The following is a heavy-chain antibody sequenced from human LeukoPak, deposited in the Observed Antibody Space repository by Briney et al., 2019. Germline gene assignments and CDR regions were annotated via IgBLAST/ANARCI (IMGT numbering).Heavy chain of an antibody. Sequence: ASVKVSCKASGGTFSSYTISWVRQAPGQGLEWMGIINPSGGSTSYAQKFQGRVTMTRDTSTSTVYMELSSLRSEDTAVYYCASGAVTTSYFDYWGQGTLVTVSS. V-gene: IGHV1-46*01. CDR1: GGTFSSYT. J-gene: IGHJ4*02. D-gene: IGHD4-17*01. CDR2: INPSGGST. CDR3: ASGAVTTSYFDY.